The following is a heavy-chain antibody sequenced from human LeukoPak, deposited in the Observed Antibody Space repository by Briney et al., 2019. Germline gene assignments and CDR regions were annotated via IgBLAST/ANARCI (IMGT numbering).Heavy chain of an antibody. CDR2: TSATGGII. Sequence: GGSLRLSCAASGFTFSGYIMTWVRQAPGMGLEWVSTTSATGGIIYYADSVKGRFTVSRDNSKSTLYLQMDSLRAEDTAVYYCASHLATTSGYWGQGTLVTVSS. V-gene: IGHV3-23*01. D-gene: IGHD5-24*01. CDR3: ASHLATTSGY. J-gene: IGHJ4*02. CDR1: GFTFSGYI.